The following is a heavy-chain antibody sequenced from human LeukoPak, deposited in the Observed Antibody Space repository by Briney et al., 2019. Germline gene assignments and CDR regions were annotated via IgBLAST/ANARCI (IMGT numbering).Heavy chain of an antibody. J-gene: IGHJ1*01. Sequence: PSETLSLTCTVSGGSISSSSYYWGWIRQPPGKGLEWIGSIYYSGSTYYNPSLKSRVTISVDTSKNQFSLKLSSVTAADTAVYYCASQEYFQHWGQGTLVTVSS. CDR2: IYYSGST. CDR3: ASQEYFQH. V-gene: IGHV4-39*01. CDR1: GGSISSSSYY.